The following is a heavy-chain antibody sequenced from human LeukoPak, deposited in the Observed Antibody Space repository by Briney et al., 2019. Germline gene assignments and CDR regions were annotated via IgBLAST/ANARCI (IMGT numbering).Heavy chain of an antibody. J-gene: IGHJ4*02. V-gene: IGHV3-23*01. D-gene: IGHD6-13*01. CDR1: GFTFSSYA. CDR3: AKDLDSSSWYGYYFDY. CDR2: ISGSGGST. Sequence: GGSLRLSCAASGFTFSSYAMSWVRRAPGKGLEWVSAISGSGGSTYYADSVKGRFTISRDNSKNTLYLQMNSLRAEDTAVYYCAKDLDSSSWYGYYFDYWGQGTLVTVSS.